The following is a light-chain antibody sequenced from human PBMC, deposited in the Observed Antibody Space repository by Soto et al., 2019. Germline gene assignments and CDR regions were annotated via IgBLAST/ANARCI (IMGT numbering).Light chain of an antibody. J-gene: IGKJ4*02. V-gene: IGKV3-11*01. Sequence: EIVLTQSPATLSLSPGERATLSCRASQSVISYLAWYQHKPGQAPRLLIYGASNRATGMPARFSGSGSGTDITLTISSLEPEDVAVYYCQHRSNLPLTVGGGTKVEIK. CDR3: QHRSNLPLT. CDR1: QSVISY. CDR2: GAS.